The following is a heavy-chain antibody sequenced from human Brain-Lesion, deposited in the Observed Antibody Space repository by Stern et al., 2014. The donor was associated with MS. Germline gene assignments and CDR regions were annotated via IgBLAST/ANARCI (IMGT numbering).Heavy chain of an antibody. CDR3: ARTGDDFGDYSLSY. V-gene: IGHV4-39*01. D-gene: IGHD4-17*01. CDR2: IYSSGST. Sequence: QVELEESGPGLVKPSETLSLTCTVSGGSINTNNYYWGWLRQPPGKGLEWIGNIYSSGSTFYSPSLKSRVPMCVDTSKKQFSLKLSSVTAADTAVYYCARTGDDFGDYSLSYWGQGTLVTVSS. CDR1: GGSINTNNYY. J-gene: IGHJ4*02.